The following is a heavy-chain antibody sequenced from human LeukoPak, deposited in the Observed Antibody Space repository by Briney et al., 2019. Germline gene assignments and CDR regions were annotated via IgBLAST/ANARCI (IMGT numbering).Heavy chain of an antibody. V-gene: IGHV3-30-3*01. CDR3: ARGWGGGDSSGYSFGY. CDR2: ISYDGSNK. Sequence: GRSLRLSCAASGFTFSSYAMHWVRQAPGKGLEWVAVISYDGSNKYYADSVKGRFTISRDNSKNTLYLQMNSLRAEDTAVYYGARGWGGGDSSGYSFGYWGQGTLVTVSS. CDR1: GFTFSSYA. J-gene: IGHJ4*02. D-gene: IGHD3-22*01.